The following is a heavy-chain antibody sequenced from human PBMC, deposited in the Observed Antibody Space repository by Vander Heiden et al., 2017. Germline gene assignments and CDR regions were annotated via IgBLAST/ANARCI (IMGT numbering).Heavy chain of an antibody. CDR3: ARDTVDIYYYYYGMDV. V-gene: IGHV3-11*01. CDR2: ISSSGSTI. CDR1: GFTFSDYY. J-gene: IGHJ6*02. Sequence: QVQLVESGGGLVKPGGSLRLSCAASGFTFSDYYMSWIRQAPGKGLEWVSYISSSGSTIYYADSGKGRFTISRDNAKNSLYLQMNSLRAEDTAVYYCARDTVDIYYYYYGMDVWGQGTTVTVSS. D-gene: IGHD5-12*01.